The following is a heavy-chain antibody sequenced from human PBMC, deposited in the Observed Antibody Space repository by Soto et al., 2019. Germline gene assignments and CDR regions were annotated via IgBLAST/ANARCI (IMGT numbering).Heavy chain of an antibody. CDR3: ARGLNWNAGMDV. CDR2: INPNSGGT. J-gene: IGHJ6*02. V-gene: IGHV1-2*02. CDR1: GYTFTGYY. Sequence: ASVKVSCKASGYTFTGYYMHWVRQAPGQGLGWMGWINPNSGGTNYAQKFQGRVTMTRDTSISTAYMELSRLRSDDTAVYYCARGLNWNAGMDVWGQGTTVTVSS. D-gene: IGHD1-1*01.